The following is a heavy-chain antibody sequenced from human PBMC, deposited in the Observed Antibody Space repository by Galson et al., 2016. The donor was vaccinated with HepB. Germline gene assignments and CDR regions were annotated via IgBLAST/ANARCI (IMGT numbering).Heavy chain of an antibody. CDR1: GFTFSNYA. D-gene: IGHD2-21*02. V-gene: IGHV3-23*01. Sequence: SLRLSCAASGFTFSNYALSWVRQALGKGLEWVSVISGSTYYADSVRGRFSISRDNSKNTLYLQMNSLRVEDTAVYYCAKESGYSDRYPYYYGMDVWGQGTTVTVSS. J-gene: IGHJ6*02. CDR2: ISGST. CDR3: AKESGYSDRYPYYYGMDV.